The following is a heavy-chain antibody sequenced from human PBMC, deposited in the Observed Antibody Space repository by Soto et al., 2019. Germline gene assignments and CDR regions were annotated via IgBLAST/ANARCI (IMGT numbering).Heavy chain of an antibody. CDR2: ISYDGTYK. Sequence: QGELVESGGGVVQTGGSLRLSCAASGFTFSNYAMHWVRQAPDKGLEWVAVISYDGTYKYYADSVEGRLTVSRVNSKNMLSMHLTSLRFGDTAMYYCTLDGDFRGALTSKGDCHEGGQGNLCSVSS. CDR1: GFTFSNYA. J-gene: IGHJ4*02. D-gene: IGHD3-16*01. V-gene: IGHV3-30-3*01. CDR3: TLDGDFRGALTSKGDCHE.